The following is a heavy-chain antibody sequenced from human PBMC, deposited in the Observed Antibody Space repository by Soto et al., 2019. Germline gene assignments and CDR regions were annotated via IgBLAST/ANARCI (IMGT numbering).Heavy chain of an antibody. V-gene: IGHV3-7*03. Sequence: EVQLVESGGGLVQPGGSLRLSCAASGFTFSSYWMSWVRQAPGKGLAWVADIKQDGTEKYYVDSVKGRFTISRDNAKNSLYLQMNSLRAEDTAVYYCARDKYYDFWIGYSNYYFDYWGQGALVTVSS. CDR2: IKQDGTEK. D-gene: IGHD3-3*01. J-gene: IGHJ4*02. CDR3: ARDKYYDFWIGYSNYYFDY. CDR1: GFTFSSYW.